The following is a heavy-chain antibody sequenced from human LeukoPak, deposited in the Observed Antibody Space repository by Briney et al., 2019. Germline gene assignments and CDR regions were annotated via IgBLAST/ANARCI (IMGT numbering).Heavy chain of an antibody. Sequence: ASVKVSCKASGYTFTGYYMHWVRQAPGQGLEWMGWINPNSGGTNYAQKFQGRVTMTRDTSISTAYMELSRLRSDDTAVYYCARLYYYGSGSYYSYYYYYYMDDWGQGTLVTVSS. J-gene: IGHJ6*03. CDR1: GYTFTGYY. V-gene: IGHV1-2*02. CDR2: INPNSGGT. D-gene: IGHD3-10*01. CDR3: ARLYYYGSGSYYSYYYYYYMDD.